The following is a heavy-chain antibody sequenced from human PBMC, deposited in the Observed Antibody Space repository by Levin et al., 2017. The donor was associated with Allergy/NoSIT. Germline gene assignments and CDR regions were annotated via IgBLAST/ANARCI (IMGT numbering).Heavy chain of an antibody. Sequence: SETLSLTCTVSGGSVSTGEYYSSWIRQTPGNGLEWIGYIYYTGNTYYNPSLKSRLTISIDTSKNQFSLNLTSVTAADTAVYYCAREIRGRKDQSVNFWGQGTLVTVSS. CDR3: AREIRGRKDQSVNF. CDR1: GGSVSTGEYY. V-gene: IGHV4-30-4*01. J-gene: IGHJ4*02. CDR2: IYYTGNT. D-gene: IGHD1-26*01.